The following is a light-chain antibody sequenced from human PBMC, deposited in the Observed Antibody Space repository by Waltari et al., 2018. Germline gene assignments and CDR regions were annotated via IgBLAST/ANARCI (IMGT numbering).Light chain of an antibody. CDR1: SRHSSYI. Sequence: QPVLTQSSSASASLGSSVKLTCTLSSRHSSYIIAWHQQQPGKAPRYLMKVEGSGSYNKGRGVPDRVSGSSSGADRYLTISNLQSEDEAEYYCETWDSNTQGVFGGGTKLTVL. CDR3: ETWDSNTQGV. V-gene: IGLV4-60*03. J-gene: IGLJ3*02. CDR2: VEGSGSY.